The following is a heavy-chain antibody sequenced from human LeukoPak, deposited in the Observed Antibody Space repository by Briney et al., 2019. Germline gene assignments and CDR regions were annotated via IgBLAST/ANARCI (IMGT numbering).Heavy chain of an antibody. D-gene: IGHD3-16*01. CDR3: AAGARGDAFDI. CDR2: IVVGSGNT. V-gene: IGHV1-58*01. Sequence: TSVKVSCKASGFTFTSSAVQWVRQARGQRLEWIGWIVVGSGNTNYAQKFQERVTITRDMSTSTAYIELSSLRSEDTAVYYCAAGARGDAFDIWGQGTMVTVSS. CDR1: GFTFTSSA. J-gene: IGHJ3*02.